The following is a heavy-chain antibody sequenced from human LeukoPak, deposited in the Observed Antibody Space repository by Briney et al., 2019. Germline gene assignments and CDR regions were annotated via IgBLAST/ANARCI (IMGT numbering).Heavy chain of an antibody. CDR2: ISGYNGNT. CDR3: ARDRSPDFWSGDYRDAFDI. J-gene: IGHJ3*02. D-gene: IGHD3-3*01. CDR1: GYTFTSYG. V-gene: IGHV1-18*01. Sequence: ASVKVSCRASGYTFTSYGISWVRQAPGQGLEWMGWISGYNGNTNSAQKLQGRVSMTTDTSTSTAYMELRSLRSDDTAVYYCARDRSPDFWSGDYRDAFDIWGQGTMVTVSS.